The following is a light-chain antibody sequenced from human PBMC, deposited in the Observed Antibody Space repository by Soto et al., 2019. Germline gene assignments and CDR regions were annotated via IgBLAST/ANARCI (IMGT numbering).Light chain of an antibody. CDR3: AAWDDSLNGPWV. CDR1: SSNIASNW. CDR2: NNN. V-gene: IGLV1-47*02. J-gene: IGLJ3*02. Sequence: QSVVTQAPSVSGTPGQRVTISCSGSSSNIASNWVYWYQQLPGTAPKLLIYNNNQRPSGVPDRFSGSKSGTSASLAITGLRSDDEADYYCAAWDDSLNGPWVFGGGTKLTVL.